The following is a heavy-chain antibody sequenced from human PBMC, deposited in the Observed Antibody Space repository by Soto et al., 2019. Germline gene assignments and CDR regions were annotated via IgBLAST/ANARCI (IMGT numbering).Heavy chain of an antibody. CDR2: ISSSGDYI. Sequence: EVQLVESGGGLVKPGGSLRLSCAASGFTFSTYSINWVRQAPGKGLEWVASISSSGDYIYYADSVKGRFTISRDNAQNSLFLQMNSLRAEDTAVYFCARDSRNRQEGMDVWGHGTTVTVSS. V-gene: IGHV3-21*01. CDR3: ARDSRNRQEGMDV. J-gene: IGHJ6*02. CDR1: GFTFSTYS.